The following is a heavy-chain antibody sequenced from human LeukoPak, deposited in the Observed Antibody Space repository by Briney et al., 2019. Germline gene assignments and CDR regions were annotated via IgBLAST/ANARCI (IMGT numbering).Heavy chain of an antibody. V-gene: IGHV4-4*07. Sequence: KPSETLSLTCTVSGASVNIYYWNWIRQPAGKGLERIGRSYISGSTDYNPSLKSRVTVSVDTSQNQFSLKLTSVTAADTAVYYCARDQELGFWGQGTLVTVSS. CDR2: SYISGST. J-gene: IGHJ4*02. CDR3: ARDQELGF. CDR1: GASVNIYY. D-gene: IGHD3-10*01.